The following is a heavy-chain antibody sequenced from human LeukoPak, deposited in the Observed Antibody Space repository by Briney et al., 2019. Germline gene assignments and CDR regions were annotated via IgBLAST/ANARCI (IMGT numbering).Heavy chain of an antibody. Sequence: SETLSLTCTVSGGSISSHYWSWIRQPPGKGLEWIGYIYYSGSTNYNPSLKSRVTISVDTSKNQFSLKLSSVTAADTAVYYCARGIGDFWTTTINWFDPWGQGTLVTVSS. J-gene: IGHJ5*02. CDR3: ARGIGDFWTTTINWFDP. V-gene: IGHV4-59*11. CDR2: IYYSGST. CDR1: GGSISSHY. D-gene: IGHD3/OR15-3a*01.